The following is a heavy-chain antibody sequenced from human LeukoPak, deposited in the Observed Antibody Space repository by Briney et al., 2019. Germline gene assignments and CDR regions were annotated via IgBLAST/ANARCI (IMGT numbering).Heavy chain of an antibody. D-gene: IGHD5-18*01. CDR2: INPDGNKK. CDR3: ARDLAYSRLDY. J-gene: IGHJ4*02. V-gene: IGHV3-7*01. CDR1: GFTFSSYA. Sequence: SGGSLRLSCAASGFTFSSYAMSWVRQAPGKGLEWVASINPDGNKKYSADSVKGRFTISRDNAENSLYLQMNSLRVEDTASYYCARDLAYSRLDYWGQGMLVTVSS.